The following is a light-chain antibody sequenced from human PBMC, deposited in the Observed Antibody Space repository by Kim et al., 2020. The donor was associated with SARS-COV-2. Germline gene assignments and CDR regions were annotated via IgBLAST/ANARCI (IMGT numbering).Light chain of an antibody. V-gene: IGLV1-44*01. CDR3: AAWDDSLNGVI. CDR1: TSNIGINA. CDR2: SND. J-gene: IGLJ2*01. Sequence: GQGVTILGCVKTSNIGINAVNWYRHLPGTAPQPLIYSNDHRPSGVPDRFSCSKSGTSASLAISGLQSEDEADYYFAAWDDSLNGVIFGVGTQLTVL.